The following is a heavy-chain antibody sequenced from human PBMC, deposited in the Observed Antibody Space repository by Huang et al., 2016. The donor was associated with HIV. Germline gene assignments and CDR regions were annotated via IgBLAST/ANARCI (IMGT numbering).Heavy chain of an antibody. Sequence: QVQLVQSGAEVKRPGDSLKVSCKTSGFTFTNYGFSWVRQAPGQGLEWLGWGSANSGDINYEEKFEGRVSMTTDTTSGTAYMELRRLTSDDTATYYCVRESLYFGDFLFDHWGQGTPVTVSA. D-gene: IGHD3-10*01. J-gene: IGHJ4*02. V-gene: IGHV1-18*04. CDR2: GSANSGDI. CDR1: GFTFTNYG. CDR3: VRESLYFGDFLFDH.